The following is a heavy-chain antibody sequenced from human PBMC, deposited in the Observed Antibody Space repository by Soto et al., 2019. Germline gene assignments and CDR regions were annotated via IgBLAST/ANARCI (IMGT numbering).Heavy chain of an antibody. J-gene: IGHJ6*02. CDR2: ISAYNGNT. Sequence: ASVKVSCKASGYTFTSYGISWVRQAPGQGLEWMGWISAYNGNTNYAQKLQGRVTMTTGTSTSTAYMELRILRSDDTAVYYWARGGGSYYYYYYGMDVWGQGTTVTVSS. V-gene: IGHV1-18*01. CDR3: ARGGGSYYYYYYGMDV. CDR1: GYTFTSYG. D-gene: IGHD1-26*01.